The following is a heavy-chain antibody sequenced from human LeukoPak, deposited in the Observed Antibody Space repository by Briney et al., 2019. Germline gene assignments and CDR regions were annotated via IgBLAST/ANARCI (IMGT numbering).Heavy chain of an antibody. V-gene: IGHV5-51*01. D-gene: IGHD3-10*01. CDR3: ARRVSETGSPLDA. J-gene: IGHJ3*01. Sequence: GESLKISCRGYSFTNYWIGWVRQMPGKGLEWMALINYANSDTRYSPSFQGQAIVSVDRSITTAYLELSSLKASDTAMYYCARRVSETGSPLDAWGQGTMVTVSS. CDR2: INYANSDT. CDR1: YSFTNYW.